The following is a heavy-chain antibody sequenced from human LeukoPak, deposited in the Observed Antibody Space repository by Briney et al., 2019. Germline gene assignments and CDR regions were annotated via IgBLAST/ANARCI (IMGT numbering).Heavy chain of an antibody. Sequence: PSETLSLTCTVSRGSITSYYWSWIRHPPGRRLEWIVYIHYSGSPNYNPSLKSRVTMSVEMSKNQFSLKLSSVTAADTAVYYCARAVGTAPFDHWGQGTLVTVSS. CDR2: IHYSGSP. CDR3: ARAVGTAPFDH. CDR1: RGSITSYY. J-gene: IGHJ4*02. V-gene: IGHV4-59*01. D-gene: IGHD2-21*02.